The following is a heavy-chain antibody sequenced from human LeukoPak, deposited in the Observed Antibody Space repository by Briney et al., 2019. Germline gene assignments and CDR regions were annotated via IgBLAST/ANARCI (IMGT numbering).Heavy chain of an antibody. CDR3: ARVRFLEWLLLDY. D-gene: IGHD3-3*01. CDR2: IYHNGST. CDR1: GYSISSGYY. Sequence: SETLSLTCTVSGYSISSGYYWGWIRQPPGKGLEWIGNIYHNGSTHYTPSLKSRATISVDTSKNQFSLKITSVTAADTAVYYCARVRFLEWLLLDYWGQGTLVTVSS. J-gene: IGHJ4*02. V-gene: IGHV4-38-2*02.